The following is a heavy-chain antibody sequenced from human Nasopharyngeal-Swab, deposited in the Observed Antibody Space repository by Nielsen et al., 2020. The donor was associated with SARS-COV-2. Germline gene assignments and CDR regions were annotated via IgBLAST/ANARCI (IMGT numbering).Heavy chain of an antibody. V-gene: IGHV1-69*13. J-gene: IGHJ4*02. CDR2: IIPIFGTA. D-gene: IGHD5-18*01. CDR3: ARVAPLGPAMATAHFDY. CDR1: GGTFSSYA. Sequence: SVKVSCKASGGTFSSYAISWVRQAPGQGLEWMGGIIPIFGTANYAQKFQGRVTITADESMSTAYMELSSLRSEDTAVYYYARVAPLGPAMATAHFDYWGQGTLVTVSS.